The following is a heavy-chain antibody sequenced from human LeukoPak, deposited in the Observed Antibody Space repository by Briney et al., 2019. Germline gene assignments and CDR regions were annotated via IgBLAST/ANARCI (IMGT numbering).Heavy chain of an antibody. CDR1: GGSISSYY. CDR3: ARETSSGYPYYFDY. D-gene: IGHD3-22*01. Sequence: SETLSLTCTASGGSISSYYWSWIRQPAGKGLEWIGRIYTSGSTNYNPSLKSRVTISVDKSKNQFSLKLGSVTAADTAVYYCARETSSGYPYYFDYWGQGTLVTVSS. V-gene: IGHV4-4*07. CDR2: IYTSGST. J-gene: IGHJ4*02.